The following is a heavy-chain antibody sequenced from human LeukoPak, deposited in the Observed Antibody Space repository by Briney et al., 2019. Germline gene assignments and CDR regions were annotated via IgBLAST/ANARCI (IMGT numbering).Heavy chain of an antibody. CDR1: GLTFSTYS. J-gene: IGHJ4*02. D-gene: IGHD3-10*01. CDR2: ISSSSRNI. Sequence: PGGSLRLSCAVSGLTFSTYSMNWVRQAPGKGLEWVSSISSSSRNIYYADSLRGRFTISRDNARNSLYLQMNSLRAEDTAVYYCARDHSILGGSGSYYNVWGQGTLVTVSS. V-gene: IGHV3-21*01. CDR3: ARDHSILGGSGSYYNV.